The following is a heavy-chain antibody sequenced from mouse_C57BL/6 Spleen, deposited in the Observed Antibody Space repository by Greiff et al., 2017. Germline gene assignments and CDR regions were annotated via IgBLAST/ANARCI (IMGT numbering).Heavy chain of an antibody. D-gene: IGHD1-1*01. V-gene: IGHV5-17*01. CDR2: ISSGSSTI. CDR1: GFTFSDYG. Sequence: EVKLVESGGGLVKPGGSLKLSCAASGFTFSDYGMHWVRQAPEKGLEWVAYISSGSSTIYYADTVKGRFTISRDNAKNTLFLQMTSLRSKDTAMYYCARPRSYVYAMDYWGQGTSVTVSS. CDR3: ARPRSYVYAMDY. J-gene: IGHJ4*01.